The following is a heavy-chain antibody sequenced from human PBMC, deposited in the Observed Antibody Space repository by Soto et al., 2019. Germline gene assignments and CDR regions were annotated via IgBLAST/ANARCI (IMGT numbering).Heavy chain of an antibody. V-gene: IGHV4-31*03. CDR3: ARVGISGTIDAFDI. J-gene: IGHJ3*02. CDR1: GGSISSGGSY. D-gene: IGHD1-20*01. Sequence: QGQLQESGPGLVKPSQTLFLTCTVSGGSISSGGSYWGWIRQHPGKGLEWIGYIDNSGTSYYNPSPKSRLTXXVXTXXNQFSLHLSSVTAADTAVYYCARVGISGTIDAFDIWGQGTMVTVSS. CDR2: IDNSGTS.